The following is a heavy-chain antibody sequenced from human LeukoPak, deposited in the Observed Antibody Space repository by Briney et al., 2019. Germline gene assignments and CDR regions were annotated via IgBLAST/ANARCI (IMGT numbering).Heavy chain of an antibody. D-gene: IGHD3-22*01. CDR3: ARGKNGSTMGSGYYYFPYFDY. CDR2: INHSGST. Sequence: SETLSLTCAVYGGSFSGYYWSWIRQPPGKGLEWIGEINHSGSTNYNPSLKSRVTISVDTSKNQFSLKLSSVTAADTAVYYCARGKNGSTMGSGYYYFPYFDYWGQGTLVTVSS. J-gene: IGHJ4*02. V-gene: IGHV4-34*01. CDR1: GGSFSGYY.